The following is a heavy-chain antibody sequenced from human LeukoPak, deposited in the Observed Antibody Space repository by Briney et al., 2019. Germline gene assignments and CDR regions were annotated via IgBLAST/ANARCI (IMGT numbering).Heavy chain of an antibody. Sequence: SQTLSLTCTVPGGSISSGSDYWSWIRQPAGKGLEWIGRIYTSGSTNYNPSLKSRVTISVDTSKNQFSLKLSSVTAADTAVYYCARAKEITMVRGLIITFYFNYWGQGTLVTVSS. CDR2: IYTSGST. CDR3: ARAKEITMVRGLIITFYFNY. CDR1: GGSISSGSDY. J-gene: IGHJ4*02. D-gene: IGHD3-10*01. V-gene: IGHV4-61*02.